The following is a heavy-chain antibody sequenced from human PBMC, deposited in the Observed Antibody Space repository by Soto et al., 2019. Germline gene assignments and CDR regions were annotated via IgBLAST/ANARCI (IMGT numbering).Heavy chain of an antibody. D-gene: IGHD3-16*01. CDR3: AKTAGYDYVWGSSGPDP. J-gene: IGHJ5*02. Sequence: QVQLVESGGGVVQPGRSLKLSCAASGFTFSSYGMHWVRQAPGKGLEWVAVISYDGSDKYYADSVKGRFTISRDDSKNTLYLQMNSLRAEDTAVYYCAKTAGYDYVWGSSGPDPWGQGTLVTVSS. CDR1: GFTFSSYG. CDR2: ISYDGSDK. V-gene: IGHV3-30*18.